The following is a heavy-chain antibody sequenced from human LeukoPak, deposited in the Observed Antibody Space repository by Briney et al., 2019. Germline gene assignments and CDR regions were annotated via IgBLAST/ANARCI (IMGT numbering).Heavy chain of an antibody. Sequence: PGGSLRLSCAASGFTFSDYYMSWIRQAPGKGLEWVSYISSSGSTIYYADSVKGRFTISRDNAKNSLYLQMNSLRAEDTAVYYCARVRGYCSSTRCYVHNHAFDYWGQGTLVTVSS. CDR3: ARVRGYCSSTRCYVHNHAFDY. J-gene: IGHJ4*02. CDR2: ISSSGSTI. V-gene: IGHV3-11*01. CDR1: GFTFSDYY. D-gene: IGHD2-2*01.